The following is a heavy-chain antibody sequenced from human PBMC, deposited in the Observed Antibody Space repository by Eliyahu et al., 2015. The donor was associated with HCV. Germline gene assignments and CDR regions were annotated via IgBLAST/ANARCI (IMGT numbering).Heavy chain of an antibody. CDR2: IYYSGST. CDR1: ISSSSYY. Sequence: ISSSSYYWGWIRQPPGKGLEWIGSIYYSGSTYYNPSLKSRVTISVDTSKNQFSLKLSSVTAADTAVYYCAREVSSGWSLSWYFDLWGRGTLVTVSS. J-gene: IGHJ2*01. CDR3: AREVSSGWSLSWYFDL. V-gene: IGHV4-39*02. D-gene: IGHD6-19*01.